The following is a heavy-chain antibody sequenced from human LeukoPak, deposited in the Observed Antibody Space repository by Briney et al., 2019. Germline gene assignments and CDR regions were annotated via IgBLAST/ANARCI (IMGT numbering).Heavy chain of an antibody. V-gene: IGHV4-61*02. Sequence: SETLSLTCTVSGGSISGSSYYWRWLRQPAGKGLEWIGRIYTSGTTNYNPSLKSRVTISVDTSKNQVSLKLSSVTAADTAVYYCAKDGWNDYYFDYWGQGTLVTVSS. CDR1: GGSISGSSYY. CDR3: AKDGWNDYYFDY. CDR2: IYTSGTT. J-gene: IGHJ4*02. D-gene: IGHD1-1*01.